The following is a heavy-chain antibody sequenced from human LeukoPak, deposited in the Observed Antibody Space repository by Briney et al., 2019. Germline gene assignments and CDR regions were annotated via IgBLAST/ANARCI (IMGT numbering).Heavy chain of an antibody. CDR1: GGSISSYY. Sequence: KPSETLSLTCTVSGGSISSYYWSWIRQPPGKGLEWIGYIYYSGSTNYNPSLKSRVTISVDTSKNQFSLKLSSVTAADTAVYYCARGGRAGSHYYYYGMDVWGQGTTVTVSS. D-gene: IGHD3-16*01. CDR3: ARGGRAGSHYYYYGMDV. J-gene: IGHJ6*02. CDR2: IYYSGST. V-gene: IGHV4-59*01.